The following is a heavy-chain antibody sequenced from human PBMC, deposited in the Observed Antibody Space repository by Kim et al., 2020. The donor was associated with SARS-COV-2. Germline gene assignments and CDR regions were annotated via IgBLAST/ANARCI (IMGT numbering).Heavy chain of an antibody. Sequence: PSRKSRVTISVDTSKNQSSLKLSSVTAADTAVYYCARALCSSTSCYPGRDWGQGTLVTVSS. J-gene: IGHJ4*02. V-gene: IGHV4-34*01. D-gene: IGHD2-2*01. CDR3: ARALCSSTSCYPGRD.